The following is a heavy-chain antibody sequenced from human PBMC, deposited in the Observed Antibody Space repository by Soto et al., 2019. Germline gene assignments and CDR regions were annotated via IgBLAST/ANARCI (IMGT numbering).Heavy chain of an antibody. CDR1: GFTFSSYS. CDR3: AREVDGYSYGYDY. CDR2: ISSSSSYI. D-gene: IGHD5-18*01. J-gene: IGHJ4*02. Sequence: ESGGGLVKPGGSLRLSCAASGFTFSSYSMNWVRQAPGKGLEWVSSISSSSSYIYYADSVKGRFTISRDNAKNSLYLQMNSLRAEDTAVYYCAREVDGYSYGYDYWGQGTLVTVSS. V-gene: IGHV3-21*01.